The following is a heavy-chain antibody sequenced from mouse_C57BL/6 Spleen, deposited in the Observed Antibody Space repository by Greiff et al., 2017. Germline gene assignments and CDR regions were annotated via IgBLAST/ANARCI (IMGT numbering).Heavy chain of an antibody. CDR1: GYTFTSYW. D-gene: IGHD1-1*01. CDR2: INPSSGYT. J-gene: IGHJ4*01. Sequence: QVQLQQSGAELAKPGASVKLSCKASGYTFTSYWMHWVKQRPGQGLEWIGYINPSSGYTKYNQKFKDKATLTADKSSSTAYMQLSSLTYEDSAVYYGRAFIKAYDARDYWGQGTSVTVSS. CDR3: RAFIKAYDARDY. V-gene: IGHV1-7*01.